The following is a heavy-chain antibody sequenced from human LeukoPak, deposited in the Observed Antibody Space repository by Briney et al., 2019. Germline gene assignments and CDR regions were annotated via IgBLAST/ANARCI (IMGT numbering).Heavy chain of an antibody. CDR2: ISSSSSYI. D-gene: IGHD3-3*01. CDR1: GFTFSSYS. J-gene: IGHJ4*02. CDR3: AKDRAIFGVVIPYYFDY. V-gene: IGHV3-21*01. Sequence: KPGGSLRLSCAASGFTFSSYSMNWVRQAPGKGLEWVSSISSSSSYIYYADSVKGRFTISRDNSKNTLYLQMNSLRAEDTAVYYCAKDRAIFGVVIPYYFDYWGQGTLVTVSS.